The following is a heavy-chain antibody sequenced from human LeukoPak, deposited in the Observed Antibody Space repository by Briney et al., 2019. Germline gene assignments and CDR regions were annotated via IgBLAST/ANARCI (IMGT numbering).Heavy chain of an antibody. CDR1: GFTFSSYA. J-gene: IGHJ4*02. CDR3: VKDSYYYDNSGYYYVKDH. CDR2: ISGSGGTT. Sequence: GGSLLLSCAASGFTFSSYAMNWVRQAPGKGLEWVSGISGSGGTTYYADSVQGRFTISRDNFKNTLYVQMNSLRVDDTAMYYCVKDSYYYDNSGYYYVKDHWGQGTLVTVSS. D-gene: IGHD3-22*01. V-gene: IGHV3-23*01.